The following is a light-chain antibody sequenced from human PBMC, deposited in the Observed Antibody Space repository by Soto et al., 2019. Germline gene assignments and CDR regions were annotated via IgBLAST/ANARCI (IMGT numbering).Light chain of an antibody. Sequence: QSVLAQPASVSGSFGQSITISCSGPNTDLGVYGYVSWYQHHPGKAPKLLIYDVNNRPSGISDRFSGSKSGDTASLTISGLQAEDEADYFCSSKISGFVYGFGTGTKVTVL. CDR3: SSKISGFVYG. CDR2: DVN. CDR1: NTDLGVYGY. J-gene: IGLJ1*01. V-gene: IGLV2-14*01.